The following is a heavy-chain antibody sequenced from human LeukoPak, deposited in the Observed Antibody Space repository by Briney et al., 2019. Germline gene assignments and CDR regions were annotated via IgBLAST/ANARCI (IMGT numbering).Heavy chain of an antibody. J-gene: IGHJ3*02. CDR3: ARDNSHCYDSSGQGPEAFGI. CDR2: ISAYNGNT. Sequence: ASVKVSCKASGYTFTSYGISWVRQAPGQGLEWMGRISAYNGNTNYAQKLQGRVTMTTDTSTSTAYMELRSLRSDETAVYYCARDNSHCYDSSGQGPEAFGIWGQGTMVTVSS. CDR1: GYTFTSYG. V-gene: IGHV1-18*01. D-gene: IGHD3-22*01.